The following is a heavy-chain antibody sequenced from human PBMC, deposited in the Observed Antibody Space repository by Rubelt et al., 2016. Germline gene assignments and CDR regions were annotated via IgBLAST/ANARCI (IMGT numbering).Heavy chain of an antibody. D-gene: IGHD3-22*01. J-gene: IGHJ4*02. V-gene: IGHV3-23*01. Sequence: EVQLLESGGGLVQPGGSLRLSCAASGFTFSTYAMSWVRQAPGKGLEWVSGISGGGGTYYGDSVKGRFTISRDNSKNTLYVQMNSRRAEDSAVYYCAKDSAGYDSTGYLDYWGQGTLVTVSS. CDR1: GFTFSTYA. CDR3: AKDSAGYDSTGYLDY. CDR2: ISGGGGT.